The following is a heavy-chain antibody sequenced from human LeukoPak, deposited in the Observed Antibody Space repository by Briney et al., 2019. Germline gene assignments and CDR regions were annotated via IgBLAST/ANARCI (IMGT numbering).Heavy chain of an antibody. J-gene: IGHJ4*02. CDR2: ISWNSGSI. CDR1: GFTFDDYA. CDR3: AKDLNLGGLPYY. V-gene: IGHV3-9*01. Sequence: PGGSLRLSCAASGFTFDDYAMHWVRQAPGKGLEWVSGISWNSGSIGYADSVKGRFTISRDNSKNTLYLQMNSLRAEDTAVYYCAKDLNLGGLPYYWGQGTLVTVSS. D-gene: IGHD1-20*01.